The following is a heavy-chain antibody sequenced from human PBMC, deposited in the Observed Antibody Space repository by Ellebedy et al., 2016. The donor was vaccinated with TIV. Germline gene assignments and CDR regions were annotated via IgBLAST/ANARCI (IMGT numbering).Heavy chain of an antibody. CDR3: ARGHDYIWGSYRLPDY. Sequence: ASVKVSCKASGYAFTNYGISWVRQAPGQGLEWMGWISAYNGNTDYAQKFQGRVTMTTDTSTSTAYMELSSLRSDDTAVYYCARGHDYIWGSYRLPDYWGQGTLVTVSS. CDR2: ISAYNGNT. J-gene: IGHJ4*02. D-gene: IGHD3-16*02. CDR1: GYAFTNYG. V-gene: IGHV1-18*01.